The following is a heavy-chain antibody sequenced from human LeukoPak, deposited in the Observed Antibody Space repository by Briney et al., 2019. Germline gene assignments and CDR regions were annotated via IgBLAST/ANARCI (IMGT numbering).Heavy chain of an antibody. CDR3: ARGLEDCSGGSCYFSPFDY. CDR1: GGSFSGYY. V-gene: IGHV4-34*01. Sequence: SETLSLTCAVYGGSFSGYYWSWIRQPPGKGLEGIGEINHSGSTNYNPSLKSRVTISVDTSKNQFSLKLSSVTAADTAVYYCARGLEDCSGGSCYFSPFDYWGQGTLVTVSS. J-gene: IGHJ4*02. CDR2: INHSGST. D-gene: IGHD2-15*01.